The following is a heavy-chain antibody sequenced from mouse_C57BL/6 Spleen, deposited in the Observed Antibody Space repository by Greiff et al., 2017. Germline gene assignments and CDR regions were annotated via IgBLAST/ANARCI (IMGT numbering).Heavy chain of an antibody. V-gene: IGHV1-81*01. CDR2: IYPRSGNT. J-gene: IGHJ2*01. Sequence: QVHVKQSGAELARPGASVKLSCKASGYTFTSYGISWVKQRTGQGLEWIGEIYPRSGNTYYNEKFKGKATLTADKSSSTAYMELRSLTSEDSAVYFCASGGYGSSHYWGQGTTLTVSS. CDR1: GYTFTSYG. CDR3: ASGGYGSSHY. D-gene: IGHD1-1*01.